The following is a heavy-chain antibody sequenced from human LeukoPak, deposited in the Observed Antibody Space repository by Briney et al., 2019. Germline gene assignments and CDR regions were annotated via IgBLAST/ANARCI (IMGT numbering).Heavy chain of an antibody. D-gene: IGHD2-15*01. CDR1: GGSISSYY. J-gene: IGHJ5*02. V-gene: IGHV4-59*08. CDR3: ARLFEVYCSGGSCYSP. CDR2: IYYSGST. Sequence: SETLSLTCTVSGGSISSYYWSRIRQPPGKGLEWIGYIYYSGSTNYNPSLKSRVTISVDTSKNQFSLKLSSVTAADTAVYYCARLFEVYCSGGSCYSPWGQGTLVTVSS.